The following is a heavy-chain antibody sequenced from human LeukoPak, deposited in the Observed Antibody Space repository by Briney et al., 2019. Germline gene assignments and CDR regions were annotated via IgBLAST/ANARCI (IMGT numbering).Heavy chain of an antibody. CDR2: INPSGGST. CDR3: ARDGGSYYYGSGSYYNSWFDP. V-gene: IGHV1-46*01. D-gene: IGHD3-10*01. Sequence: ASVKVSCKASGYTFTSYYMHWVRQAPGQGLEWMGIINPSGGSTSYAQKFQGRVTMTRDTSTSTVCMELSSLRSEDTAVYYCARDGGSYYYGSGSYYNSWFDPWGQGTLVTVSS. CDR1: GYTFTSYY. J-gene: IGHJ5*02.